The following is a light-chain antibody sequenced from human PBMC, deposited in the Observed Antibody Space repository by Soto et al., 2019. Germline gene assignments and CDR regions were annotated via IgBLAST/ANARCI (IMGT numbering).Light chain of an antibody. CDR2: GAS. Sequence: EIVLTQSPGTLSLSPGERATLSCRVSQSVPGNYLAWLQQKPGQSPRLLIYGASSRATGIPDRFSGSGSGTDFTLTISRLEPEDFAVYYCQQYTSPPWTLGQGTKVE. CDR1: QSVPGNY. CDR3: QQYTSPPWT. V-gene: IGKV3-20*01. J-gene: IGKJ1*01.